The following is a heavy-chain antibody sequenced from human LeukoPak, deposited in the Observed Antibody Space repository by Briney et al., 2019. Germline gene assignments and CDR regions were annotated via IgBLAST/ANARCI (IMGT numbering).Heavy chain of an antibody. CDR2: TYYRSRWYY. CDR1: GDSVSSNSAA. V-gene: IGHV6-1*01. J-gene: IGHJ6*02. Sequence: SQTLSLTCAISGDSVSSNSAAWNWIRQSPSRGLEWLGRTYYRSRWYYDYAESVKSRITINPDTSKSQFSLQLRSVSPEDTAVYYCAREVDSHGTLSYYGMDVWGQGTTVTVSS. CDR3: AREVDSHGTLSYYGMDV. D-gene: IGHD6-13*01.